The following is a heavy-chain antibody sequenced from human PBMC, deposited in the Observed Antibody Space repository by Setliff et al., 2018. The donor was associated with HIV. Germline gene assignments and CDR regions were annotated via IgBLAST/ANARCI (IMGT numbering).Heavy chain of an antibody. Sequence: SETLSLTCSVSGGSITSSGYHWGWIRQPPGKGLEWIGNIYYSGDTFYNASLRSRLTLSVDTSKNQFSLKLNSLTASDTAMYYCTRHPGPPWDAFDIWGQGTMVTVSS. J-gene: IGHJ3*02. V-gene: IGHV4-39*01. CDR3: TRHPGPPWDAFDI. CDR2: IYYSGDT. CDR1: GGSITSSGYH.